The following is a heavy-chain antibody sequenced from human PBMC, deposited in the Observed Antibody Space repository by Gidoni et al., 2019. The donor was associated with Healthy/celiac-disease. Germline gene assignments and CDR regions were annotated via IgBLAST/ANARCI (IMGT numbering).Heavy chain of an antibody. Sequence: QVQLVQSGAEVKKPGSSVKVSCKASGGTFSSYAIRWVRQAPGQGLEWMGGIIPIFGTANDAQKFQGRVTITADESTSTAYMELSSLRAEDTAVYYCARDTRHGLYYGGNSYAAFDIWCQGTMVTVSA. CDR3: ARDTRHGLYYGGNSYAAFDI. V-gene: IGHV1-69*01. J-gene: IGHJ3*02. CDR1: GGTFSSYA. CDR2: IIPIFGTA. D-gene: IGHD4-17*01.